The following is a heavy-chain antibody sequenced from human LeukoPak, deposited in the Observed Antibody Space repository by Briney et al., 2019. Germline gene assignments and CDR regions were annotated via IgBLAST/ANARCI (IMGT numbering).Heavy chain of an antibody. J-gene: IGHJ4*02. V-gene: IGHV3-23*01. CDR2: IRGSGGST. D-gene: IGHD2-21*02. Sequence: GGSLRLSCAASGFTFSSYAMSWVRQAPGKGLEWVSAIRGSGGSTYYAGSVKGRFTISGDNSKNTLYLQMNSLRAEDTAVYYCAKDKVVVVTAIPSYWGQGTLVTVSS. CDR1: GFTFSSYA. CDR3: AKDKVVVVTAIPSY.